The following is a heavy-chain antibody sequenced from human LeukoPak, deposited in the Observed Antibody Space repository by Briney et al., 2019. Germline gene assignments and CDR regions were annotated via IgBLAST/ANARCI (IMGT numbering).Heavy chain of an antibody. Sequence: PGGSLRLSCAASGFTFSDYYMSWIRQAPGKGLEWVSYISSSGSTIYYADSVKGRFTISRDNAKNLLYLQMNSLRAEDTAVYYCARDEQWLNIIFDYWGQGTLVTVSS. J-gene: IGHJ4*02. D-gene: IGHD6-19*01. CDR3: ARDEQWLNIIFDY. V-gene: IGHV3-11*04. CDR1: GFTFSDYY. CDR2: ISSSGSTI.